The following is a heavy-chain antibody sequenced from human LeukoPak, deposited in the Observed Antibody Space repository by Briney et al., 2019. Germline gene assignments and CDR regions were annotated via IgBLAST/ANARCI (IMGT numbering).Heavy chain of an antibody. CDR3: ARFPRRSVDTAMVVGQPSRGGAFDI. D-gene: IGHD5-18*01. CDR1: GGSISSYY. CDR2: IYYSGST. J-gene: IGHJ3*02. V-gene: IGHV4-59*01. Sequence: PSETLSLTCTVSGGSISSYYWSWIRQPPGKGLEWIGYIYYSGSTNYNPSLKSRVAISVDTSKNQFSLKLSSVTAADTAVYYCARFPRRSVDTAMVVGQPSRGGAFDIWGQGTMVTVSS.